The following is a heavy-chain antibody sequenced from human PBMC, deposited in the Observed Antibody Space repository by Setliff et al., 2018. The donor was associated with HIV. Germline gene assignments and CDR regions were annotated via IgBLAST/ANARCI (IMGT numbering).Heavy chain of an antibody. D-gene: IGHD6-19*01. J-gene: IGHJ4*02. CDR3: ARHTGYSSGWWYFDY. Sequence: PTLVNPTQTLTLTCTFSGFSLSTSGMCVSWIRQPPGKALEWLARIDWDDDKYYSTSLKTRLSISKDTSKNQVVLTLTNMDPVDTATYYCARHTGYSSGWWYFDYWGQGALVTVSS. V-gene: IGHV2-70*11. CDR2: IDWDDDK. CDR1: GFSLSTSGMC.